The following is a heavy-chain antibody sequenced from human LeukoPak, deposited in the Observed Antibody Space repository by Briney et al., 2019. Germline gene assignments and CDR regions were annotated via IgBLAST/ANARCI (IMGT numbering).Heavy chain of an antibody. D-gene: IGHD2-15*01. J-gene: IGHJ4*02. CDR3: ARDGGCSGGSCYEDYFDY. Sequence: SETLSLTCAVYGGSFSGYYWSWIRQPPGKGLEWIGEINHSGSTNYNPSLKSRVTMSVDTSKNQFSLKLSSVTAADTAVYYCARDGGCSGGSCYEDYFDYWGQGTLVTVSS. CDR1: GGSFSGYY. V-gene: IGHV4-34*01. CDR2: INHSGST.